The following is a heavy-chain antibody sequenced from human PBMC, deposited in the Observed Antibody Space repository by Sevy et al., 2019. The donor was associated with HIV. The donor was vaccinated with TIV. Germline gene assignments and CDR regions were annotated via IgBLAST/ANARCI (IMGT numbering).Heavy chain of an antibody. CDR2: IWYDGSGK. CDR3: AKGAGQYFFDY. Sequence: GGCLRLSCAASGFSFSSYGMHWVRQAPGKGLEWVAVIWYDGSGKYYSDSVKGRFTISRDNSKNTLFLQMNSLRVEGTAIYYCAKGAGQYFFDYWGQGTLVTVSS. J-gene: IGHJ4*02. V-gene: IGHV3-33*06. CDR1: GFSFSSYG. D-gene: IGHD1-26*01.